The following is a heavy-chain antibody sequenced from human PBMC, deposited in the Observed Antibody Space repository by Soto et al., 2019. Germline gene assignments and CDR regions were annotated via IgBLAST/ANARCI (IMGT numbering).Heavy chain of an antibody. V-gene: IGHV1-8*01. CDR3: ASDMSTT. CDR1: GYTFTSHD. J-gene: IGHJ5*02. Sequence: QVQLVQSGAEVKKPGASVKVSCKASGYTFTSHDINWMRQATGQGLEWMGWMNPNTGHTNYAQKFQGRVTMTRDTSISTPYMELTNLRSEDTAIYYCASDMSTTWGQGTLVIVSS. D-gene: IGHD2-2*01. CDR2: MNPNTGHT.